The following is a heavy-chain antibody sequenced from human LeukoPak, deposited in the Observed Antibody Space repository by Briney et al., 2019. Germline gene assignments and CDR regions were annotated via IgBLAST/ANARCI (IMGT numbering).Heavy chain of an antibody. CDR1: GFTFSSYN. Sequence: PGGSLRLSCAGSGFTFSSYNMYWVRQAPGKGLEWVSSISGSGDSTFYADSVKGRFSISRDNSKNTLYLQVNGLRTEDTAVYYCAKDRLLNCRGDCYIFDYWGQGTLVTVSS. D-gene: IGHD2-21*02. J-gene: IGHJ4*02. CDR2: ISGSGDST. CDR3: AKDRLLNCRGDCYIFDY. V-gene: IGHV3-23*01.